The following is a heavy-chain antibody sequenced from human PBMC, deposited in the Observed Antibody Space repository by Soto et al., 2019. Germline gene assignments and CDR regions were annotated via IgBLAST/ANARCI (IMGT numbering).Heavy chain of an antibody. V-gene: IGHV4-59*08. CDR3: ARHNYGSGSTYFDY. J-gene: IGHJ4*02. CDR2: IYYSGST. D-gene: IGHD3-10*01. Sequence: SETLSLTCTVSGCSISSYYWSWIRQPPGKGLEWIGYIYYSGSTNYNPSLKSRVTISLDTSKNQFSLKLSSVTAADTAVYYCARHNYGSGSTYFDYWGQGTLVTVSS. CDR1: GCSISSYY.